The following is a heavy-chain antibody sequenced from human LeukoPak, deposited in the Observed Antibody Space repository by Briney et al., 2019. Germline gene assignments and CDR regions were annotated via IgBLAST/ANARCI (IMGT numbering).Heavy chain of an antibody. V-gene: IGHV1-69*06. CDR2: IIPIFGTA. CDR3: ARVNLGRYCSGGSCSYYFDY. Sequence: SVKVSCKASGGTFSSYAIIWVRQAPGQGLEWMGGIIPIFGTANYAQKFQGRVTITADKSTSTAYMELSSLRSEDTAVYYCARVNLGRYCSGGSCSYYFDYWGQGTLVTVSS. D-gene: IGHD2-15*01. J-gene: IGHJ4*02. CDR1: GGTFSSYA.